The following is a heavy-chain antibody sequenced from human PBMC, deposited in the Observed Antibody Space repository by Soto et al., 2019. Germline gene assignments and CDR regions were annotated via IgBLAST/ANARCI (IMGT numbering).Heavy chain of an antibody. D-gene: IGHD1-26*01. CDR1: RYTFTSYY. V-gene: IGHV1-46*01. CDR2: INPSGGST. CDR3: ARDLGRDGLYA. Sequence: ASVKVSCKASRYTFTSYYMHWVRQAPGQGLEWMGIINPSGGSTSYAQKFQGRVTMTRDTSTSTVYMELSSLRSEDTAVYYCARDLGRDGLYAWGQGTLVTVSS. J-gene: IGHJ5*02.